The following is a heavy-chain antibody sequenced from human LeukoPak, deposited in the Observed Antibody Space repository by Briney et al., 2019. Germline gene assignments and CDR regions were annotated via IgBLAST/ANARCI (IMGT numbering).Heavy chain of an antibody. CDR1: GFTFSSYA. CDR3: ARVTGIAAAVGVGFDY. J-gene: IGHJ4*02. V-gene: IGHV3-30*04. D-gene: IGHD6-13*01. Sequence: GRSLRLSCAASGFTFSSYAMHWVRQAPGKGLEWVAVISYDGSNKYYADSVKGRFTISRDNAKSSLYLQMNSLRAEDTAVYYCARVTGIAAAVGVGFDYWGQGTLVTVSS. CDR2: ISYDGSNK.